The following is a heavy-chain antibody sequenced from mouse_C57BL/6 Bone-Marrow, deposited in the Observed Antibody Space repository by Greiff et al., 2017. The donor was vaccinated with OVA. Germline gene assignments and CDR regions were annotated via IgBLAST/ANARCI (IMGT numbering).Heavy chain of an antibody. CDR1: GYTFTSYG. D-gene: IGHD1-1*01. J-gene: IGHJ2*01. Sequence: VKLVESGAELARPGASVKLSCKASGYTFTSYGISWVKQRTGQGLEWIGEIYPRSGNTYYNEKFKGKATLTADQSSSTAYMELRSLTSEDSAVYFCAGSYYGYFDYWGQGTTLTVSS. CDR3: AGSYYGYFDY. CDR2: IYPRSGNT. V-gene: IGHV1-81*01.